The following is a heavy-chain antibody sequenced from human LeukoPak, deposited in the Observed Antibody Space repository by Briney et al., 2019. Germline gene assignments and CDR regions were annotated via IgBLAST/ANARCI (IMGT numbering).Heavy chain of an antibody. J-gene: IGHJ3*02. D-gene: IGHD5-18*01. CDR3: ARHRGYNYGSYAFDI. CDR1: GYSFTSYW. V-gene: IGHV5-51*01. CDR2: IYPGDSDT. Sequence: GESLKISRKASGYSFTSYWIAWVRQMPGKGLEWMGIIYPGDSDTRYSPSFQGQVTISADKSISTAYLQWSSLKASDTAMYYCARHRGYNYGSYAFDIWGQGTMVTVSS.